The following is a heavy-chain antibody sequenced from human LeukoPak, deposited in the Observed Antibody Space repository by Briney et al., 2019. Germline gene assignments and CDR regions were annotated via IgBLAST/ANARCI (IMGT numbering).Heavy chain of an antibody. Sequence: PGGSLRLSCAASGSTFSSYSMNWVRQAPGKGLEWVSAISGRGANTYYADSVKGRFTISRDNSKNTLYMQMNSLRAEDTAVYYCAKAVVIVPTATPFDYWGQGTLVTVSS. D-gene: IGHD2-2*01. CDR3: AKAVVIVPTATPFDY. CDR2: ISGRGANT. CDR1: GSTFSSYS. V-gene: IGHV3-23*01. J-gene: IGHJ4*02.